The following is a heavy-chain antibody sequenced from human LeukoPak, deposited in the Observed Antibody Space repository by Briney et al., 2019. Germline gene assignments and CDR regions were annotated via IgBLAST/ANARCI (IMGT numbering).Heavy chain of an antibody. CDR2: INHIGST. D-gene: IGHD4-17*01. Sequence: SETLSLTCAGYGGSFSGYYWSWIRQPPGKGLEWIGEINHIGSTNYNPSLKSRVTISVDTSKNQFSLKLSSVTAADTAVYYCARGLSATVVTQGEYYFDYWGQGTLVTVSS. J-gene: IGHJ4*02. CDR3: ARGLSATVVTQGEYYFDY. V-gene: IGHV4-34*01. CDR1: GGSFSGYY.